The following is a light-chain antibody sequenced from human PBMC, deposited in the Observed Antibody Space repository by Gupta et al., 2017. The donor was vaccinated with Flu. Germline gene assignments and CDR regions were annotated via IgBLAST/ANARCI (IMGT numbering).Light chain of an antibody. Sequence: EIVLTQFPDTLSLSPGERATLSCRASQSISRYLAWYQQRPGQAPRLLIYDAFNRATDIPARFSGSGSGTDFTLTISSLEPEDFAVYYCQQRSSWPRTFGQGTKVEIK. CDR1: QSISRY. CDR3: QQRSSWPRT. CDR2: DAF. J-gene: IGKJ1*01. V-gene: IGKV3-11*01.